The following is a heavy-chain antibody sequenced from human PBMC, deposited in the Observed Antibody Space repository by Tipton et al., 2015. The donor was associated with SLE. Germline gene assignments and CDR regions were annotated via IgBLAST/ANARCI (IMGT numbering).Heavy chain of an antibody. Sequence: TLSLTCTVSGGSISSQYWSWIRQPPGEGLEWIGYIYYSGSTNYNPSLKSRVTISVDTSKNQFSLKLSSVTAADTAVYYCRVVSDVSFDYWGQGTLVTVSS. J-gene: IGHJ4*02. D-gene: IGHD3-3*01. CDR2: IYYSGST. CDR1: GGSISSQY. CDR3: RVVSDVSFDY. V-gene: IGHV4-59*08.